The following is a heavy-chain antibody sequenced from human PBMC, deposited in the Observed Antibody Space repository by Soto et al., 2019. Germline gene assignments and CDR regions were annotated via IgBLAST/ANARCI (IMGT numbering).Heavy chain of an antibody. V-gene: IGHV1-69*01. D-gene: IGHD6-6*01. CDR2: IIPIFGTA. CDR3: AGGGGWIAAILK. J-gene: IGHJ4*02. Sequence: QVQLVQSGAEVKKPGSSVKVSCKASGGTFSSYAISWVRQAPGQGLEWMGGIIPIFGTANYAQKFQGRVTFTPDESTSTGYLEVGRLVSGGPAVYFRAGGGGWIAAILKWGQGTLVTVSS. CDR1: GGTFSSYA.